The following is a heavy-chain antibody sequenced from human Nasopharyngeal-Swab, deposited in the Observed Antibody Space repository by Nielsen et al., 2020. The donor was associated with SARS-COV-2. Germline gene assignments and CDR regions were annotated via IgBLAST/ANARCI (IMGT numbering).Heavy chain of an antibody. D-gene: IGHD3-10*01. CDR3: ARGHYYGSGSYYSPSLYYGMDV. Sequence: RQSPSRGLEWLGRTYYRSKWYNDYAVSVKSRITINPDTSKNQFSLQLNSVTPEDTAVYYCARGHYYGSGSYYSPSLYYGMDVWGQGTTVTVSS. V-gene: IGHV6-1*01. J-gene: IGHJ6*02. CDR2: TYYRSKWYN.